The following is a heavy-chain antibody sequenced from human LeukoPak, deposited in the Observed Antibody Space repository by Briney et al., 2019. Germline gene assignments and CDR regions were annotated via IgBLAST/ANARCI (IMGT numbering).Heavy chain of an antibody. V-gene: IGHV1-8*03. D-gene: IGHD2-15*01. Sequence: ASVKVSCKASGYTFTSYDINWVRQATGQGLEWMGWMNPNSGNTGYAQKFQGRVTITRNTSISTAYMELSSLRSEDTAVYYCARVGWKHHYYYMDVWGKGTTVTVSS. CDR3: ARVGWKHHYYYMDV. CDR2: MNPNSGNT. CDR1: GYTFTSYD. J-gene: IGHJ6*03.